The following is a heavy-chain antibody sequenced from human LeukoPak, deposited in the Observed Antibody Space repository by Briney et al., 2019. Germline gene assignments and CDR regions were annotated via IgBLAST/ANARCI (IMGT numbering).Heavy chain of an antibody. CDR1: GFTFSNYA. CDR2: TRNKANSYTT. V-gene: IGHV3-72*01. D-gene: IGHD2-15*01. CDR3: TTEGGWSFYFDY. J-gene: IGHJ4*02. Sequence: GGSLRLSCAASGFTFSNYAMSWVRQAPGKGLEWVGRTRNKANSYTTEYAASVKGRFTISRDDSKNTLYLQMNSLKTEDTAVYYCTTEGGWSFYFDYWGQGTLVTVSS.